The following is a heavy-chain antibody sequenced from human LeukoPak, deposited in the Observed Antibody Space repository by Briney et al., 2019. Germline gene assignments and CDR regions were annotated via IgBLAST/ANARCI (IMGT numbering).Heavy chain of an antibody. Sequence: SGGSLRLSCSASGFMFSSSAMHWVCQAPGMGLEYVSGINDYGDTTHYGDSVRGRVTISRDDSKSTVYLQMSSVRAEDTALYYCVKDLSGWYSFESWGQGTLVTVSS. CDR3: VKDLSGWYSFES. J-gene: IGHJ4*02. CDR1: GFMFSSSA. D-gene: IGHD6-19*01. CDR2: INDYGDTT. V-gene: IGHV3-64D*09.